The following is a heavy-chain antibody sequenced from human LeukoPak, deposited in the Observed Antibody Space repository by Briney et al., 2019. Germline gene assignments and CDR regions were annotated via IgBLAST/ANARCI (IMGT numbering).Heavy chain of an antibody. J-gene: IGHJ4*02. D-gene: IGHD4-17*01. CDR3: ARVHDYGDLRYLDY. Sequence: ASVKVSCKASGYTFARYYMCWVRQAPGQGLEWMGIINPSDGSTTYAQKFQDRVTMTRDTSTSTVYMELSSLRSEDTAVYYCARVHDYGDLRYLDYWGQGSLVTVSS. CDR2: INPSDGST. V-gene: IGHV1-46*01. CDR1: GYTFARYY.